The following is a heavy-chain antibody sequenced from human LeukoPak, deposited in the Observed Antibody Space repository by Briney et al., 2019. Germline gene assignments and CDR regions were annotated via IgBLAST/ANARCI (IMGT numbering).Heavy chain of an antibody. D-gene: IGHD3-10*01. CDR2: IYHSGST. V-gene: IGHV4-4*02. CDR1: GGSISSSNW. Sequence: SETLSLTCGVSGGSISSSNWWSWVRQPPGKGLEWIGEIYHSGSTNYNPSLKSRVTISVDKSKKQFSLKLSSVTAADTAVYYCARDSEIYGSGIRDAFDIWGQGTMVTVSS. CDR3: ARDSEIYGSGIRDAFDI. J-gene: IGHJ3*02.